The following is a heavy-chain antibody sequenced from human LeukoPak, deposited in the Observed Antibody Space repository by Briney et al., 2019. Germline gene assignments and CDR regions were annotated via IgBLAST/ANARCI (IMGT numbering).Heavy chain of an antibody. CDR2: IDYRGGT. CDR1: GASFYSDSSF. J-gene: IGHJ3*01. CDR3: AREVATSYHDRRGYFRQTEAFDS. D-gene: IGHD5-12*01. V-gene: IGHV4-61*01. Sequence: SETLSLTCSVSGASFYSDSSFWTWIRQAPGKGLEWIGYIDYRGGTKYSASLKNRVTISLQTSKNEFSLSLKSVTAADTAVYYCAREVATSYHDRRGYFRQTEAFDSWGQGKMVTVSS.